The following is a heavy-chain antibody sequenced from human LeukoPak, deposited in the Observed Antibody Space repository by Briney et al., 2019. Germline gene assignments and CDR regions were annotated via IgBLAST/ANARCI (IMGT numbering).Heavy chain of an antibody. CDR3: ARLQGYYDILSGYYFVDY. V-gene: IGHV3-23*01. D-gene: IGHD3-9*01. CDR1: GLTFSSHA. Sequence: GGSLRLSCAASGLTFSSHAMSWVRQAPGKGLECVSAISANGGSTNYADSVRGRFTISRDNSKNTLYLQMNSLRAEDTAVYYCARLQGYYDILSGYYFVDYWGQGTLVTVSS. CDR2: ISANGGST. J-gene: IGHJ4*02.